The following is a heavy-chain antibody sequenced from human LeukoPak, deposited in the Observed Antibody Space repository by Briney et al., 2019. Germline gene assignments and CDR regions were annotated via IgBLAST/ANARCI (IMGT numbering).Heavy chain of an antibody. V-gene: IGHV1-2*02. D-gene: IGHD3-22*01. CDR1: GYTFTGYY. CDR3: ARGRITMTFDP. Sequence: ASVKVSCKASGYTFTGYYMHWVRQAPGQGLEWMGWINPNSGGTNYAQKFQGRVTITTDESTSTAYMELSSLRSEDTAVYYCARGRITMTFDPWGQGTLVTVSS. CDR2: INPNSGGT. J-gene: IGHJ5*02.